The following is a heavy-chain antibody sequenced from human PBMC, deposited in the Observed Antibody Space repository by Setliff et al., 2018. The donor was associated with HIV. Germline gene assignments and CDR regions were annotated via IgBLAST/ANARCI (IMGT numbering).Heavy chain of an antibody. D-gene: IGHD2-2*01. Sequence: GGSLRLSCETSGFTFSYYWMHWVRQAPGKGLMWVAHIGSDGTTVTCADSVKGRFTISRDNAKNTLYLQMNSLGVEDTAVYYCVTFVVEDVWGKGTTVTVSS. CDR2: IGSDGTTV. V-gene: IGHV3-74*01. CDR3: VTFVVEDV. CDR1: GFTFSYYW. J-gene: IGHJ6*04.